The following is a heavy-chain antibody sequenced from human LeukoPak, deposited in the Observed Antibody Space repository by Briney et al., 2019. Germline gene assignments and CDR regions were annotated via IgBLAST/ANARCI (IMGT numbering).Heavy chain of an antibody. CDR2: ISYDGSNK. J-gene: IGHJ4*02. V-gene: IGHV3-30-3*01. CDR3: ARAGTVEMTPLDY. CDR1: GFTFSSYA. D-gene: IGHD5-24*01. Sequence: GGSLRLSCAASGFTFSSYAMHWVRQAPGKGLDWVAVISYDGSNKYYADSVKGRFTVSRDNSKNTLYLQMNSLRSDDTAVYYCARAGTVEMTPLDYWGQGTLVTVSS.